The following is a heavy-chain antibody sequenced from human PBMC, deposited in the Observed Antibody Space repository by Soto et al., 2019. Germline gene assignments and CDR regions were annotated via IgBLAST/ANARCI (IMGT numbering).Heavy chain of an antibody. Sequence: PSETLSLTCAVYGGSFSCYYWSWIRQPPGKGLEWIGEINHSGSTNYNPSLKSRVTISVDTSKNQFSLKLSSVTAADTAVYYCARNDWFDPWGQGTLVTVSS. CDR3: ARNDWFDP. J-gene: IGHJ5*02. V-gene: IGHV4-34*01. CDR1: GGSFSCYY. CDR2: INHSGST.